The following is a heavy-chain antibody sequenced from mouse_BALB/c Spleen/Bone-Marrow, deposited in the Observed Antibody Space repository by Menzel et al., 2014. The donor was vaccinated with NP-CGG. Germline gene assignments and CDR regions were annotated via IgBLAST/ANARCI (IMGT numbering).Heavy chain of an antibody. D-gene: IGHD2-1*01. Sequence: VKLVESGAELVRPGVSVKISCKGSGYTFTDYAMHWVKQSHAKSLEWIGVISTYYGDASYNQKFKGRATMTVDKSSSTAYMELARLTSEDSAIYYCVRERGNYGFSYWGQGTLVTVSA. CDR1: GYTFTDYA. CDR3: VRERGNYGFSY. CDR2: ISTYYGDA. J-gene: IGHJ3*01. V-gene: IGHV1-67*01.